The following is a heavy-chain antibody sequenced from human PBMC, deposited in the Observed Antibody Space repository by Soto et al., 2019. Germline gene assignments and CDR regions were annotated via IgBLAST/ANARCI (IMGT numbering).Heavy chain of an antibody. Sequence: GGSLRLSCAASGFTFSSYAMSWVRQAPGKGLEWVSAISGSGGSTYYADSVKGRFTISRDNSKNTLYLQMNSLRAEDTAVYYCAKFKEVLTGTFPSPFDYWGQGTLVTVSS. CDR3: AKFKEVLTGTFPSPFDY. CDR1: GFTFSSYA. CDR2: ISGSGGST. V-gene: IGHV3-23*01. J-gene: IGHJ4*02. D-gene: IGHD3-9*01.